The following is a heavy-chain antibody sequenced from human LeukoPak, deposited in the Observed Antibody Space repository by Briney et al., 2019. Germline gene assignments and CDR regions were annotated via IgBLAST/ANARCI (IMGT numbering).Heavy chain of an antibody. D-gene: IGHD4-23*01. CDR2: ISGSGHDI. Sequence: GGSLRLSCVVSGLSFSDSYMTWIRQTPGMGLESLAYISGSGHDIYYADSVKGRFTISRDNAKNSLYLQMNSLRPEDTALYYCVRGWELGVWGKGTTVTISS. J-gene: IGHJ6*04. V-gene: IGHV3-11*01. CDR3: VRGWELGV. CDR1: GLSFSDSY.